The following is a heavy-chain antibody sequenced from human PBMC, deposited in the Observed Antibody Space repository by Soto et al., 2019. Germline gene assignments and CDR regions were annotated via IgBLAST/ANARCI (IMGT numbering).Heavy chain of an antibody. J-gene: IGHJ3*02. CDR3: ARQEDVVSTADAFDI. CDR2: MHYSGNT. V-gene: IGHV4-39*01. D-gene: IGHD5-12*01. CDR1: GGSISSGSFY. Sequence: QLQLQESGPGLVKPSETLSLTCTVSGGSISSGSFYWAWIRQPPGKGLEWIGSMHYSGNTYRNPSLKSPVTISVDTSKNQFSRKLYSVTAADTAVYYCARQEDVVSTADAFDIWGQGTMVTVSS.